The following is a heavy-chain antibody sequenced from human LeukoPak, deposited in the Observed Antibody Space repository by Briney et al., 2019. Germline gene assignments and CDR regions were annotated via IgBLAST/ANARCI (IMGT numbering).Heavy chain of an antibody. V-gene: IGHV5-51*01. CDR2: IYPDDSDT. D-gene: IGHD6-19*01. J-gene: IGHJ5*02. CDR3: ARREIAVGGFDP. Sequence: GESLKISCKTSGYIFTDYWIAWVRQMPGKGLEWMGSIYPDDSDTRYSPSFQGQVTISADKSIRAAYLQWSSLEASDTAMYYCARREIAVGGFDPWGQGTLVTVSS. CDR1: GYIFTDYW.